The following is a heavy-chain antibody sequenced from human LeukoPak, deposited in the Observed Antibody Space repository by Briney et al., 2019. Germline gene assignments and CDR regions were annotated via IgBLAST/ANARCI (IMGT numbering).Heavy chain of an antibody. CDR2: INTNTGNP. CDR1: GYTFTSYA. V-gene: IGHV7-4-1*02. J-gene: IGHJ4*02. Sequence: GASVKVSCKASGYTFTSYAMNWVRQAPGQGLEWMGWINTNTGNPTYAQGFTGRFVFSLDTSVSTAYLQISSLKAEDTAVYYRARVASSDVLLWFGELEFDYWGQGTLVTVSS. CDR3: ARVASSDVLLWFGELEFDY. D-gene: IGHD3-10*01.